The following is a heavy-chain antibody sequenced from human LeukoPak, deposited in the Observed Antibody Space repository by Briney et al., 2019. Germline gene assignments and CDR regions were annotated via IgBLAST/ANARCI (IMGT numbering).Heavy chain of an antibody. D-gene: IGHD2/OR15-2a*01. CDR1: EFTFSSYI. CDR3: ARGILSGLDY. Sequence: GGSLRLSCAVSEFTFSSYIMNGVRQAPGKGLEWVSYISSSSSTIYYEGSVKGRFTISRDNAKNSLYLQMNSLRDEDTAVYYCARGILSGLDYWGQGTLVTVSS. V-gene: IGHV3-48*02. CDR2: ISSSSSTI. J-gene: IGHJ4*02.